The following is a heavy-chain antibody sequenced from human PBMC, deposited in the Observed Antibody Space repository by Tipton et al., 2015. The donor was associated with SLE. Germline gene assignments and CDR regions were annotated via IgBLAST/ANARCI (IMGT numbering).Heavy chain of an antibody. J-gene: IGHJ3*02. Sequence: LRLSCTVSGGSISSSSYYWGWIRQHPGKGLEWIGYIYYSGSTYYNPSLKSRVTISVDTSKNQFSLKLSSVTAADTAVYYCARDYSYDAFDIWGQGTMVTVAS. CDR2: IYYSGST. V-gene: IGHV4-31*02. D-gene: IGHD5-18*01. CDR1: GGSISSSSYY. CDR3: ARDYSYDAFDI.